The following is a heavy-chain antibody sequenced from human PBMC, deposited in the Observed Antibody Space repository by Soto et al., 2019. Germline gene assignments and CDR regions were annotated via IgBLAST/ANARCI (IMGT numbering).Heavy chain of an antibody. CDR2: MSYDGSDT. CDR3: TSVRVADSALDH. CDR1: GFIFSNTG. Sequence: PXGSLRRSWVVSGFIFSNTGMRWVRQTPGKGLEWVAFMSYDGSDTFYADSVKGRFTISRDNSKNKLFLHMSNLRAEDTAMYYCTSVRVADSALDHWGQGTLVTVYS. V-gene: IGHV3-30*03. J-gene: IGHJ4*01. D-gene: IGHD3-10*02.